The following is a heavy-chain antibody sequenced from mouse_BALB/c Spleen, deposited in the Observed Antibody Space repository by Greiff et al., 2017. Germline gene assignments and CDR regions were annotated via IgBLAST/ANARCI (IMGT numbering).Heavy chain of an antibody. CDR3: ASLYGSRYFDV. D-gene: IGHD1-1*01. CDR1: GFNIKDTY. CDR2: IDPANGNT. V-gene: IGHV14-3*02. J-gene: IGHJ1*01. Sequence: DVQLQESGAELVKPGASVKLSCTASGFNIKDTYMHWVKQRPEQGLEWIGRIDPANGNTKYDPKFQGKATITADTSSNTAYLQLSSLTSEDTAVYYCASLYGSRYFDVWGAGTTVTVSS.